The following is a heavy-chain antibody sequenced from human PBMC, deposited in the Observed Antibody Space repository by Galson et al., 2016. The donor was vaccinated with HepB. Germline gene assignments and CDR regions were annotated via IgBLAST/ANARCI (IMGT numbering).Heavy chain of an antibody. CDR3: ARIGVRDGRDY. J-gene: IGHJ4*02. Sequence: SCAASGYTFTNYYIHWVRQAPGQGLEWMGIINPSGGSTNYAQKFQGRVTMTRDTSKNTAYMGLSSLRLEDTAVYYCARIGVRDGRDYWGQGTLVTVSS. V-gene: IGHV1-46*01. CDR2: INPSGGST. D-gene: IGHD2-8*01. CDR1: GYTFTNYY.